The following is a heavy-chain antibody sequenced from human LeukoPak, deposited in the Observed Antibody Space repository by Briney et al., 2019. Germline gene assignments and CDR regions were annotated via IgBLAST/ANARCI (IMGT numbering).Heavy chain of an antibody. D-gene: IGHD6-13*01. Sequence: GGSLRLSCAASGFTFSSYAMHWVRQAPGKGLEWVAVISYDGSNKYYADSVKGRFTISRDNSKNTLYLQMNSLRAEDTAVYYCARELFGIAESQAFDIWGQETMVTVSS. CDR2: ISYDGSNK. CDR3: ARELFGIAESQAFDI. V-gene: IGHV3-30-3*01. CDR1: GFTFSSYA. J-gene: IGHJ3*02.